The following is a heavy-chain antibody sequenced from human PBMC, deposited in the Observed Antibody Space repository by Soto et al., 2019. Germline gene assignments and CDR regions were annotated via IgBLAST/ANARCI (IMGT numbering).Heavy chain of an antibody. CDR1: GGSFSGYY. CDR2: INHSGST. Sequence: PSETLSLTCAVYGGSFSGYYWSWIRQPPGKGLEWIGEINHSGSTNYNPSLKSRVTISVDTSKNQFSLKLSSVTTADTAVYYCARGRASSWGGYRFYWFDPWGRGTLVTVSS. V-gene: IGHV4-34*01. CDR3: ARGRASSWGGYRFYWFDP. J-gene: IGHJ5*02. D-gene: IGHD3-16*02.